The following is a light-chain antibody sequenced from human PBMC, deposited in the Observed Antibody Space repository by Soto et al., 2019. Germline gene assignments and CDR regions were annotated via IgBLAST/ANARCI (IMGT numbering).Light chain of an antibody. CDR1: QSISSW. Sequence: DIQLTQSPSTLSASVGDRVTIPCRASQSISSWLAWYQQNPGKAPKFLIYKTSNLESGVPSRFSGSGSGTECTLTISSLQPDDFATYYCQYYNNYCWTFGQGTKVEIK. CDR3: QYYNNYCWT. CDR2: KTS. V-gene: IGKV1-5*03. J-gene: IGKJ1*01.